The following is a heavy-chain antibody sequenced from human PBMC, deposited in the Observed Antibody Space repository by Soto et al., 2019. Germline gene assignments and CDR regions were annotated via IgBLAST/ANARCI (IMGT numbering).Heavy chain of an antibody. D-gene: IGHD3-3*01. Sequence: ASVKVSCKASGYTFTGYYMHWVRQAPGQGLEWMGWINPNSGGTNYAQTFQGWVTMTRDTSISTAYMELSRLRSDDTAVYYCARASDGVWSGYSFYYYGMDVWGQGTTVTVSS. CDR2: INPNSGGT. CDR3: ARASDGVWSGYSFYYYGMDV. J-gene: IGHJ6*02. V-gene: IGHV1-2*04. CDR1: GYTFTGYY.